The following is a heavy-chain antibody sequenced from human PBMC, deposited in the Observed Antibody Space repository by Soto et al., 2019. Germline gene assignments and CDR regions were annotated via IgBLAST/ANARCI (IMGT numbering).Heavy chain of an antibody. D-gene: IGHD3-3*01. CDR1: GFTFSSYG. CDR2: ISYDGSNK. Sequence: QVQLVESGGGVVQPGRSLRLSCAASGFTFSSYGMHWVRQAPGKGLEWVAVISYDGSNKYYADSVKGRFTISRDNSKNTLYLQMNSLRAEDTAVYYCAKEVPSYYDFWSGHSYYYGMDVW. V-gene: IGHV3-30*18. J-gene: IGHJ6*01. CDR3: AKEVPSYYDFWSGHSYYYGMDV.